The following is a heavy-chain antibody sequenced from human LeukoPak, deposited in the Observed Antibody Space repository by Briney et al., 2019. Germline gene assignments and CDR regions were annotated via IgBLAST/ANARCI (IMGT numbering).Heavy chain of an antibody. CDR3: ARDRYDGSGSYGVYYYYGMDV. V-gene: IGHV3-30*09. J-gene: IGHJ6*02. Sequence: GGSLRLSCAVSGFTFSSYAIHWVRQAPGKGLEWVAVISYDGSNKYYADSVKGRFAISRDNSKNTLYLQMNSLRAEDTAVYYCARDRYDGSGSYGVYYYYGMDVWGQGTTVTVSS. D-gene: IGHD3-10*01. CDR2: ISYDGSNK. CDR1: GFTFSSYA.